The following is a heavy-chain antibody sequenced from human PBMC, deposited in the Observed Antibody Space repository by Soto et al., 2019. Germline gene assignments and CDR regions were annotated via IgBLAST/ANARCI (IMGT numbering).Heavy chain of an antibody. CDR2: TYYRSRWYS. CDR3: ARSEEDSDYYYYGMDV. CDR1: GDTVASNSVA. D-gene: IGHD2-15*01. V-gene: IGHV6-1*01. Sequence: SQTLSLTCVGSGDTVASNSVAWNWVRQSPSRGLEWLGRTYYRSRWYSDYAVSVRSRIDINADTSKNQVSLQLNSVTPEDTAVYYCARSEEDSDYYYYGMDVWGQGTTVTVSS. J-gene: IGHJ6*02.